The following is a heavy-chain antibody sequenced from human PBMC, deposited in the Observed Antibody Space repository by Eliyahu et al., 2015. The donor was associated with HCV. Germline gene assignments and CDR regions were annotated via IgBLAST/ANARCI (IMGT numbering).Heavy chain of an antibody. CDR1: GYDFTGYW. Sequence: EVQLVQSGAELKKPGESLRIXCKGXGYDFTGYWIAWVRQMPGKGPEWMGNIYPGDSDTRYRPSFQGQVTISVDKSISTAYLQWSSLKASDTAMYYCARIWDGYXDHWGRGTLVTVSS. J-gene: IGHJ4*02. D-gene: IGHD5-24*01. V-gene: IGHV5-51*01. CDR3: ARIWDGYXDH. CDR2: IYPGDSDT.